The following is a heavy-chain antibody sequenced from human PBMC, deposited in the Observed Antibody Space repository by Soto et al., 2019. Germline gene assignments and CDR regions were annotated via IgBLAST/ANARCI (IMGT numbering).Heavy chain of an antibody. V-gene: IGHV1-2*02. CDR2: IDPTSGAT. CDR1: DYTFTGDS. J-gene: IGHJ4*02. Sequence: GDSVQVCFTASDYTFTGDSIHLVRQAPGQGLEWMGWIDPTSGATNYAQKVQGRVTMTRDTSIDTAYMELSRLKSDDRAVYYCAWHVGKFDFWGQGTMPTVSS. D-gene: IGHD7-27*01. CDR3: AWHVGKFDF.